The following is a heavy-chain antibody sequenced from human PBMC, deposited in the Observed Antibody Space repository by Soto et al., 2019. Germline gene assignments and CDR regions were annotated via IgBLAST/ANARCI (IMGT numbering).Heavy chain of an antibody. Sequence: RSLTCAVYGGSFSGYYWSWIRQPPGKGLEWIGEINHSGSTNYNPSLKSRVTISVDTSKNQFSLKLSSVTAADTAVCYCARGATQLWYNWFDPWGQGTLVTVSS. D-gene: IGHD5-18*01. J-gene: IGHJ5*02. V-gene: IGHV4-34*01. CDR3: ARGATQLWYNWFDP. CDR1: GGSFSGYY. CDR2: INHSGST.